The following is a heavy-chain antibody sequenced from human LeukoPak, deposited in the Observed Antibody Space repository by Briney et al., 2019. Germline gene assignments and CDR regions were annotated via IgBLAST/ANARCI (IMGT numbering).Heavy chain of an antibody. V-gene: IGHV4-59*01. J-gene: IGHJ4*02. D-gene: IGHD6-6*01. CDR2: IYYSGST. CDR3: AREDGSSPVGGFDY. Sequence: SETLSLTCTVSGGSISSYYWSWIRQPPGKGLEWIGYIYYSGSTNYNPSLKSRVTISVDTSKNQFSLKLSSVTAADTAVYYCAREDGSSPVGGFDYWGQGTLVTVSS. CDR1: GGSISSYY.